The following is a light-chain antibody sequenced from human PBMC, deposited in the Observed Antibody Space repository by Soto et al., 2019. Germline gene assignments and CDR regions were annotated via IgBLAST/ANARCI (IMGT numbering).Light chain of an antibody. J-gene: IGKJ2*01. Sequence: EIVMTQSPATLSVSPGVRATLSCRVSQSVSSNLAWYQQKPGQAPRLLIYGASTRATGIPARFSGSGSGTEFALTISSLQSEDFAIYYCQQYDKWYTFGQGTKLEIK. CDR1: QSVSSN. CDR2: GAS. V-gene: IGKV3-15*01. CDR3: QQYDKWYT.